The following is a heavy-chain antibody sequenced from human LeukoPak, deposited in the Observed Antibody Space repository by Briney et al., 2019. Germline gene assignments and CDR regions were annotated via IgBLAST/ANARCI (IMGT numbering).Heavy chain of an antibody. V-gene: IGHV3-74*01. CDR1: SFTFSKYW. CDR2: IDTNGRTT. Sequence: GGSLRLSCAASSFTFSKYWFHWVRQAPGKGLDWVSRIDTNGRTTDYADSVKGRFTISRDNAKNTLFLEMNSRRAEDTAVYYCARDLAGADDYWGQGTLATVSS. D-gene: IGHD6-13*01. CDR3: ARDLAGADDY. J-gene: IGHJ4*02.